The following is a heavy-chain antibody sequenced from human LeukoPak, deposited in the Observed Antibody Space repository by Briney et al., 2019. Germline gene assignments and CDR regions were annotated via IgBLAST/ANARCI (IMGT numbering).Heavy chain of an antibody. CDR3: ARHVTVYCSGGSCYSGLSWFDP. J-gene: IGHJ5*02. D-gene: IGHD2-15*01. CDR2: ISNNGDS. Sequence: SETLSLTCTVSGDSVSHYYWNWIRQPPGKALELIGYISNNGDSNYNPSLKSRVTISVDTSKNQFSLKLSSVTAADTAVYYCARHVTVYCSGGSCYSGLSWFDPWGQGTLVTVSS. CDR1: GDSVSHYY. V-gene: IGHV4-59*08.